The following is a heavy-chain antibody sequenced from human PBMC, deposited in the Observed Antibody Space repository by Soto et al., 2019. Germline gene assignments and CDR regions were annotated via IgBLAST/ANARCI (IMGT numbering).Heavy chain of an antibody. CDR3: ARDTMVRGNNWFDP. V-gene: IGHV4-61*01. CDR2: IYYSGST. CDR1: GVSVSSGSYY. Sequence: SETLSLTCTVSGVSVSSGSYYWSWIRQPPGKGLEWIGYIYYSGSTNYNPSLKSRVTISVDTSKNQFSLKLSSVTAADTAVYYCARDTMVRGNNWFDPWGQGTLVTVSS. D-gene: IGHD3-10*01. J-gene: IGHJ5*02.